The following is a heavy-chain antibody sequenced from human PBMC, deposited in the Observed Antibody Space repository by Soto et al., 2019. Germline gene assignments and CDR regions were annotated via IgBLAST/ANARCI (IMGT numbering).Heavy chain of an antibody. Sequence: QVQLQESGPGLVKPSETLTLTCTVSPGSISSSYWSWIRQPPGRGLEWIGHVAYSGTTKYNPSLKSRGSISVSTFKRQFSLRLTSVTAADTAVYYCAREAQDYYFDHWGQGILVTVSS. J-gene: IGHJ5*02. CDR2: VAYSGTT. CDR3: AREAQDYYFDH. V-gene: IGHV4-59*01. CDR1: PGSISSSY. D-gene: IGHD1-26*01.